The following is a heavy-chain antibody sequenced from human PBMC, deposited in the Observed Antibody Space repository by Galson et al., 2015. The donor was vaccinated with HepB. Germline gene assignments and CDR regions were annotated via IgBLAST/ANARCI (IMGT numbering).Heavy chain of an antibody. CDR1: GFTFRTFA. CDR3: TRDYFYGRDV. Sequence: SLRLSCAASGFTFRTFAMHWVRQAPGKGLEWVANIKKDGSEKYYVDSVRGRFSISRDNAKNSVYLEMNSLRAEDTAVYYCTRDYFYGRDVWGQGTTVTVS. D-gene: IGHD3-9*01. CDR2: IKKDGSEK. J-gene: IGHJ6*02. V-gene: IGHV3-7*03.